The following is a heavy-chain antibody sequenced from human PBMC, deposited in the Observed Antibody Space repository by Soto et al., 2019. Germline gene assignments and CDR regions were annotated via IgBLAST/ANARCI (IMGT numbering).Heavy chain of an antibody. J-gene: IGHJ4*02. Sequence: GGSLRLSCAASGFTFSDYYMSWIRQAPGKGLEWVSYISSSGSTIYYAGSVKGRFTISRDNAKNSLYLQMNSLRAEDTAVYYCARDPDYGSGSYLDYWGQGTLVTVSS. CDR3: ARDPDYGSGSYLDY. CDR1: GFTFSDYY. D-gene: IGHD3-10*01. CDR2: ISSSGSTI. V-gene: IGHV3-11*01.